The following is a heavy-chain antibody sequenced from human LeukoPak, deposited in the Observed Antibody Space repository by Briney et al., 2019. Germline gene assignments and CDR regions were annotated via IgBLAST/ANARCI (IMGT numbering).Heavy chain of an antibody. CDR1: GFTFTGYY. V-gene: IGHV1-2*02. J-gene: IGHJ4*02. CDR3: IKEGGLEVTPRQFFDN. D-gene: IGHD2-21*02. Sequence: ASVKVSCKASGFTFTGYYMHWVRQAPGQGLEWMAWINPKSGATNSAQKFQGRVTMTRDTSIGTVYMELTRLRSDDTALYYCIKEGGLEVTPRQFFDNWGQGTLVTVSS. CDR2: INPKSGAT.